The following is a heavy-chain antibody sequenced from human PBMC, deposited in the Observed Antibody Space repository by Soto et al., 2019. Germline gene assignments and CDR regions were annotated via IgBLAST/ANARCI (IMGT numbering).Heavy chain of an antibody. CDR1: GFTFGDYA. V-gene: IGHV3-49*04. CDR3: TRESSLDFDF. CDR2: IRRNAYGGTT. Sequence: LGGSLRLSCTTSGFTFGDYALSWVRQAPGKGLEWVGFIRRNAYGGTTDYAASVKGRFTISRDDSKSIAYLQMNSLRTEDTALYYCTRESSLDFDFWGQGTLVTVSS. D-gene: IGHD3-16*01. J-gene: IGHJ4*02.